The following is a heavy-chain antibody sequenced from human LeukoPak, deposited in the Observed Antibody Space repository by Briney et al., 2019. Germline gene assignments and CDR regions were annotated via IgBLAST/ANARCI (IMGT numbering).Heavy chain of an antibody. J-gene: IGHJ3*02. CDR3: ARDEVGFDI. CDR2: ISSSGCTI. CDR1: GFTFSSYE. V-gene: IGHV3-48*03. Sequence: GGSLRLSCAASGFTFSSYEMNWVRQAPGKGLEGVSYISSSGCTIYYAESVKGRFTIYRDNAKNSLYLQMNSLRAEDTAVYYCARDEVGFDIWGQGTMVTVSS.